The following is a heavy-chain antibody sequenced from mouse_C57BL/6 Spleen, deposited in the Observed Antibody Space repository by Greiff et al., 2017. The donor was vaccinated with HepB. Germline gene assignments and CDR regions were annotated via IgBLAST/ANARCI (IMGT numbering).Heavy chain of an antibody. V-gene: IGHV1-64*01. CDR1: GYTFTSYW. J-gene: IGHJ4*01. CDR2: IHPNSGST. CDR3: ARWSYDYDGYAMDY. D-gene: IGHD2-4*01. Sequence: VQLKQPGAELVKPGASVKLSCKASGYTFTSYWMHWVKQRPGQGLEWIGMIHPNSGSTNYNEKFKSKATLTVDKSSSTAYMQLSSLTSEDSAVYYCARWSYDYDGYAMDYWGQGTSVTVSS.